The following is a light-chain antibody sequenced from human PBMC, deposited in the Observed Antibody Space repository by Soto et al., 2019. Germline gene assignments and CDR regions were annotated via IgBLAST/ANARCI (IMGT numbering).Light chain of an antibody. CDR1: SSNIGSNT. V-gene: IGLV1-44*01. CDR3: AAWDDSLNGVV. J-gene: IGLJ2*01. CDR2: SNN. Sequence: QPVLTQPPSASGTPGQRVTISCSGSSSNIGSNTVNWYQQLPGTAPQLLIYSNNQRPSGVPDRFSGSTSGTSASLAISGLQSEDEADDYCAAWDDSLNGVVFGGGTKLTVL.